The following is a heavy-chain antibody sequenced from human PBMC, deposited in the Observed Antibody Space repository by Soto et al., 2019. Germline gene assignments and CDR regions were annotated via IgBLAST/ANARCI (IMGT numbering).Heavy chain of an antibody. CDR1: GFTFTSYG. D-gene: IGHD5-18*01. Sequence: QAHLVESGGGVVQPGRSLRLSCAASGFTFTSYGMHWVRQAPGTRLEWVAVISYDGGLQHYADSVKGRFTISRDNSKNMVLLQMKSLRAKDTAVYYCVSDRGYGHASVPYTWGEGTLVSVSS. CDR3: VSDRGYGHASVPYT. V-gene: IGHV3-30*03. J-gene: IGHJ5*02. CDR2: ISYDGGLQ.